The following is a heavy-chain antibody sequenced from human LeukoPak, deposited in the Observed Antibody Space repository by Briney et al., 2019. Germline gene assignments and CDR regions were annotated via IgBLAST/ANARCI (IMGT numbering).Heavy chain of an antibody. V-gene: IGHV3-23*01. CDR3: AKSRSPYYGMDV. J-gene: IGHJ6*02. Sequence: GGSLRLSCAASGFTFSSYARSWVRQAPGNGLEWVSAISGSGGSTYYADSVKGRFTISRDNSKNTLYLQMNSLRAEDTAVYYCAKSRSPYYGMDVWGQGTTVTVSS. CDR1: GFTFSSYA. CDR2: ISGSGGST.